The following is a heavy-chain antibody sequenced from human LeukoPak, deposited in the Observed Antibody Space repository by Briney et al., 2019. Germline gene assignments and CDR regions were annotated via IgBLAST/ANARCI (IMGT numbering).Heavy chain of an antibody. V-gene: IGHV1-8*01. J-gene: IGHJ5*02. D-gene: IGHD3-10*01. CDR3: ARAGFGKYSLNWFDP. Sequence: GSSVKVPCKASGYTFTSYDINWVRQATGQGLEWMGWMNPNSGNTGYAQKFQGGVTMTRNTSISTAYMELSSLRSEDTAVYYCARAGFGKYSLNWFDPWGQGTLVTVSS. CDR2: MNPNSGNT. CDR1: GYTFTSYD.